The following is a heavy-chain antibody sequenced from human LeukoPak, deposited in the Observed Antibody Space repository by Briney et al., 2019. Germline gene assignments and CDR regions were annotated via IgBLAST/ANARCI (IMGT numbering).Heavy chain of an antibody. J-gene: IGHJ6*03. D-gene: IGHD1-26*01. Sequence: SETLSLTCTDSGGSISSGSYYWSWIRQPAGKGLEWIGRIYTSWSTNYNPALKSRVTISVDTSKNQFSLKLSSVHAADTAVYYCARDSPYSGSYYYYYYMDVWGKGTTVTISS. V-gene: IGHV4-61*02. CDR3: ARDSPYSGSYYYYYYMDV. CDR2: IYTSWST. CDR1: GGSISSGSYY.